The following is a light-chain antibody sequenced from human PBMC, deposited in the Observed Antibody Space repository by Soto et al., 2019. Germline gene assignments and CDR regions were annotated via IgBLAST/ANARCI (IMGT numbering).Light chain of an antibody. J-gene: IGKJ2*01. CDR1: QSINTW. V-gene: IGKV1-5*03. CDR3: QQYNSHSSYT. CDR2: KAS. Sequence: DIQMTQSTSTLSASVGDRVTITSRASQSINTWLAWYQQKPGKAPKLLIYKASSLGSGVPSRFSGSGSGTDFTLTISSLQPDDFAIYYCQQYNSHSSYTFGQGTKLEIK.